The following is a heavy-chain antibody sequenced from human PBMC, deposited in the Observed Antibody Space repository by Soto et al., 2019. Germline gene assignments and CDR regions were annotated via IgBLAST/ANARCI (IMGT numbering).Heavy chain of an antibody. CDR2: IYHSGST. V-gene: IGHV4-4*02. CDR1: GGSFSRSNW. Sequence: QVQLQESGPGLVKPSGTLSLTCAVSGGSFSRSNWWTWVRQPPGKGLERSGEIYHSGSTNYNPSLKSRVSFSVDKSKNHFSLRLTSVTAADTAVYYCASKVDTALGDWGQGILVTVSS. J-gene: IGHJ4*02. D-gene: IGHD5-18*01. CDR3: ASKVDTALGD.